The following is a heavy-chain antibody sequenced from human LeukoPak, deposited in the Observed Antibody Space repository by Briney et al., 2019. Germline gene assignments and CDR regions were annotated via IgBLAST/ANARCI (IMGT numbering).Heavy chain of an antibody. V-gene: IGHV3-48*03. CDR3: ARDEDGDQDFDY. CDR1: GFTFSSYG. CDR2: ISSGGHVI. D-gene: IGHD7-27*01. J-gene: IGHJ4*02. Sequence: PGGSLRLSCAASGFTFSSYGMTWVRQAPGKGLEWVSNISSGGHVISYEDSVKGRFIISRDDAESSLYLQMNSLRAEDTAVYYCARDEDGDQDFDYWGQGTLVTVSS.